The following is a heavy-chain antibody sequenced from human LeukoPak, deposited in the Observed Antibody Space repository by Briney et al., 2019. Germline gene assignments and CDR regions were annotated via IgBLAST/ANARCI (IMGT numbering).Heavy chain of an antibody. J-gene: IGHJ6*03. V-gene: IGHV1-2*02. Sequence: ASVKVSCKASGYTFTGYYIHWVRQAPGQGLEWMGWINPKSGGTNYAHKFQGRVTVTRDTSISTVYMELRRLRSDDTAVYFCARPRPPTVTTGNADYYQYMDVWGKGTTVTISS. CDR3: ARPRPPTVTTGNADYYQYMDV. D-gene: IGHD4-17*01. CDR2: INPKSGGT. CDR1: GYTFTGYY.